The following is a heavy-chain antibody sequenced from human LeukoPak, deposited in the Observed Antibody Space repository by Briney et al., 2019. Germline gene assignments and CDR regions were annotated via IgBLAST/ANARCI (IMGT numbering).Heavy chain of an antibody. CDR1: GFTVSSNY. V-gene: IGHV3-20*04. CDR3: ATFPDV. D-gene: IGHD2/OR15-2a*01. Sequence: GGSLRLSCAASGFTVSSNYMSWVRQAPGKGLEWVSAINWNGGSTGYADSVKGRFTISRDNAKNSLFLQMNSLRAEDSALYYCATFPDVWGKGTTVTVSS. CDR2: INWNGGST. J-gene: IGHJ6*04.